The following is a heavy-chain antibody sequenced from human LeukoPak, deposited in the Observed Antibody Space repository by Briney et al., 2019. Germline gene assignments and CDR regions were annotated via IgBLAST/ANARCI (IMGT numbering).Heavy chain of an antibody. Sequence: QPGESLRLSCAASGFTLSSYWMHWVRQVPGRGLVWVSRIFSDGSIITYADSVKGRFTISRDNAKNTLYLQMDSLRAEDTAVYYRTRDWRNMGFDVWGQGTMVTVSS. J-gene: IGHJ3*01. V-gene: IGHV3-74*03. CDR1: GFTLSSYW. CDR2: IFSDGSII. D-gene: IGHD1-14*01. CDR3: TRDWRNMGFDV.